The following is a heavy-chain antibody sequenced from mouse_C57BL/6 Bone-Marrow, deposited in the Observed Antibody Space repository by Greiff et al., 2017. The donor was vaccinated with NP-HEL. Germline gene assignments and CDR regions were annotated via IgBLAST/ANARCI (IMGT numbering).Heavy chain of an antibody. CDR1: GYTFTSYW. V-gene: IGHV1-69*01. Sequence: QVQLQQPGAELVMPGASVKLSCKASGYTFTSYWMHWVKQRPGQGLEWIGEIDPSDSYTNYNQKFKGKSTLTVDKSSSTAYMQLSSLTSEDSAVYYCARSPLYYSNPAWFAYWGQGTLVTVSA. CDR2: IDPSDSYT. J-gene: IGHJ3*01. CDR3: ARSPLYYSNPAWFAY. D-gene: IGHD2-5*01.